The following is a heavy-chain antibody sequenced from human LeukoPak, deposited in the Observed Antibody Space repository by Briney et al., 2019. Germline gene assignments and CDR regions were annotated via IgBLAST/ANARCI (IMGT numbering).Heavy chain of an antibody. Sequence: GGSLRLSCAASGFTFSSYAMHCVRQAPGKGLEWVAVISYDGSNKYYADSVKGRFTISRDNSKNTLYLQMNSLRAEDMAVYYCARDPYSSGWGPFDYWGQGTLVTVSS. V-gene: IGHV3-30-3*01. J-gene: IGHJ4*02. D-gene: IGHD6-19*01. CDR3: ARDPYSSGWGPFDY. CDR1: GFTFSSYA. CDR2: ISYDGSNK.